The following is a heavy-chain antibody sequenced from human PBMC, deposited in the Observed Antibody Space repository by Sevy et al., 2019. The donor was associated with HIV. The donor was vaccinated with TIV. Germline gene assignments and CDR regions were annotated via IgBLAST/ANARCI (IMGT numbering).Heavy chain of an antibody. D-gene: IGHD1-26*01. CDR3: TRFTTSTRYYGMDV. Sequence: GGSLRLSCAASGFTFSGSAMHWVRQASGKGLEWVGRIISKPNSYATAYAASVKGRFTISRDDSKNTAYLQMNSLKTEDTAVYYCTRFTTSTRYYGMDVWGQGTTVTVSS. CDR2: IISKPNSYAT. V-gene: IGHV3-73*01. J-gene: IGHJ6*02. CDR1: GFTFSGSA.